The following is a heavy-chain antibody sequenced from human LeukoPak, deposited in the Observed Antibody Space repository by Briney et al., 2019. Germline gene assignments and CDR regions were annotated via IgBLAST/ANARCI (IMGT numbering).Heavy chain of an antibody. V-gene: IGHV4-4*07. CDR3: ASQGAATTYYYYYMDV. Sequence: SETLSLTCTVSGGSISSYYWSWIRQPAGKGLEWIGRIYTSGSTNYNPSLKSRVTMSVDTSKNQFYLKLSSVTAADTAVYYCASQGAATTYYYYYMDVWGKGTTVTVSS. D-gene: IGHD2-15*01. CDR1: GGSISSYY. J-gene: IGHJ6*03. CDR2: IYTSGST.